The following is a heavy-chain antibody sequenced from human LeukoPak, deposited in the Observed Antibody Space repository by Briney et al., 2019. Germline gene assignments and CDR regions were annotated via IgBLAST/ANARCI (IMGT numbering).Heavy chain of an antibody. CDR2: INPNGGRT. D-gene: IGHD6-13*01. V-gene: IGHV1-46*01. Sequence: ASVKVSCKASENTFTNYYMHWVRQAPGQGLEWLGLINPNGGRTSYAQNFQGRVTMTTDTSTSTAYMELRSLRSDDTAVYYCARDLLMGSSWSGWAFDIWGQGTMVTVSS. CDR1: ENTFTNYY. J-gene: IGHJ3*02. CDR3: ARDLLMGSSWSGWAFDI.